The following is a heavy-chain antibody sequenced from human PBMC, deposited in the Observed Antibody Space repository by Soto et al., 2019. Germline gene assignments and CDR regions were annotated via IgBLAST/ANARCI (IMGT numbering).Heavy chain of an antibody. CDR1: GFTFSRYG. J-gene: IGHJ4*02. CDR3: AKESSSWPYYFDY. CDR2: KSYDGSIE. D-gene: IGHD6-13*01. Sequence: QVQLVESGGGVVQPGRSLRLSCAASGFTFSRYGMHWVRQAPGKGLEWVAIKSYDGSIEYYADSVKGRFTVSRDNSKNTLYPQRNSLRAEDTAIYYCAKESSSWPYYFDYWGQGTLVTVSS. V-gene: IGHV3-30*18.